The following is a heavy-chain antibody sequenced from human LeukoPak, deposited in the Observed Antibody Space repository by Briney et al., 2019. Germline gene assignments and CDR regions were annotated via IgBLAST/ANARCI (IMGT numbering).Heavy chain of an antibody. CDR1: GFTFSDYW. CDR2: IDQHGSES. CDR3: ARGGGTFDY. D-gene: IGHD1-26*01. Sequence: GGSLRLSCAVSGFTFSDYWMSWVRQAPGKGLEWVAHIDQHGSESNHVDSVKGRFTISRDNAKNSLYLQMISLRAEDTAVYYCARGGGTFDYWGQGTLVTVSS. J-gene: IGHJ4*02. V-gene: IGHV3-7*01.